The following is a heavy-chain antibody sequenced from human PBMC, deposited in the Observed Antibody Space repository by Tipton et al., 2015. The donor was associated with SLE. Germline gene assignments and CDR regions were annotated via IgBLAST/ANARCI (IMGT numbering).Heavy chain of an antibody. V-gene: IGHV3-66*02. CDR2: IYSGGST. CDR3: ARDRGSSWFFFDY. J-gene: IGHJ4*02. CDR1: GFTVSSNY. D-gene: IGHD6-13*01. Sequence: GSLRLSCAASGFTVSSNYMSWVRQAPGKGLEWVSVIYSGGSTYYADSVKGRFTISRDNSKNTLYLQMNSLRAEDTAVYYCARDRGSSWFFFDYWGQGTQVTVSS.